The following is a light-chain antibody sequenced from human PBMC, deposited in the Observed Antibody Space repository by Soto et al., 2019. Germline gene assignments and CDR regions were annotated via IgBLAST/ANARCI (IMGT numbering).Light chain of an antibody. V-gene: IGKV3-11*01. Sequence: EIVLTQSSDTLSLSPGEGASLSCMASQSVHTFLAWYQQKPGQAPRLPIYGASTRATGVPARFSGSGSGTDFTLTISSLEPEDFAVYYCHQRSNWPPDTFGQGTRLENK. J-gene: IGKJ5*01. CDR1: QSVHTF. CDR2: GAS. CDR3: HQRSNWPPDT.